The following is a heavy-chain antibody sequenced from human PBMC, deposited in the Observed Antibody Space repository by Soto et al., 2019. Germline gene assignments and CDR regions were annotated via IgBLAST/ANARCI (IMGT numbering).Heavy chain of an antibody. D-gene: IGHD2-8*01. CDR3: AKEWSDARTREKCGLVDY. J-gene: IGHJ4*02. V-gene: IGHV3-23*01. CDR1: GCTCSSYG. Sequence: GGSLRLSCAAAGCTCSSYGMAWVRQAPGKGLEWVSTIRASGTSTYYADSVEGRFSISRDNSKNTLYLQMNSLRAEDTAVYYCAKEWSDARTREKCGLVDYWGQGALVTVSS. CDR2: IRASGTST.